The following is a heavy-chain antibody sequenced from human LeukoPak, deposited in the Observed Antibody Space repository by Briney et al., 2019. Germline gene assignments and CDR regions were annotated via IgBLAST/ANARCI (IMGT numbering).Heavy chain of an antibody. Sequence: PGGSLRLSCAASGFTFSSYEMNWVRQAPGKGLEWVSYISSSGSTIYYADSVKGRFTISRDNAKNSLYLQMISLRAEDTAVYYCASSRMTIYGVVNDAFDIWGQGTMVTVSS. J-gene: IGHJ3*02. D-gene: IGHD3-3*01. CDR2: ISSSGSTI. CDR3: ASSRMTIYGVVNDAFDI. CDR1: GFTFSSYE. V-gene: IGHV3-48*03.